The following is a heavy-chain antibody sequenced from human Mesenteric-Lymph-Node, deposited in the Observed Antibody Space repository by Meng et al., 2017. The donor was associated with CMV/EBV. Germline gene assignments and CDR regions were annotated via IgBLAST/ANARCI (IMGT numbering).Heavy chain of an antibody. D-gene: IGHD4-23*01. J-gene: IGHJ4*02. V-gene: IGHV4-34*01. Sequence: QVHVQQWGAGLLKPSETLSLTCAVYGGSFSGYYWSWIRQPPGKGLEWIGEINHSGSTNYNPSLKSRVTISVDTSKNQFSLKLSSVTAADTAVYYCARHQRWLKSEGGFNYWGQGTLVTVS. CDR1: GGSFSGYY. CDR2: INHSGST. CDR3: ARHQRWLKSEGGFNY.